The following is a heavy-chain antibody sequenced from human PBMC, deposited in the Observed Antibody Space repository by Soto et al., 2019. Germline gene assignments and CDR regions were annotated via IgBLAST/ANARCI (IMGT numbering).Heavy chain of an antibody. J-gene: IGHJ6*02. V-gene: IGHV3-48*02. Sequence: GGSLRLSCAASGFTFRSYSMNWVRQAPGKGLEWISYISSSSTTIYYGDSVKGRFTISRDNARNSLYLQMNSLRDEDTAVYYCAKDQSVATIKGDGMDVWGQGTTVTVSS. D-gene: IGHD5-12*01. CDR1: GFTFRSYS. CDR2: ISSSSTTI. CDR3: AKDQSVATIKGDGMDV.